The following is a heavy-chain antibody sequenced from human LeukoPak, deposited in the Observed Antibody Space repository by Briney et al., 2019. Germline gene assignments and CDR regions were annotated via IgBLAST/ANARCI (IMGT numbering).Heavy chain of an antibody. Sequence: SGGSLRLSCAASGFTFSSYWMSWVRQAPGKGLEWVANIKQDGSEKYYVDSVKGRFTISRGNAKNSLYLQMNSLRAEDTAVYYCATTGYSSSWYQVYYYYSMDVWGQGTTVTVSS. D-gene: IGHD6-13*01. CDR3: ATTGYSSSWYQVYYYYSMDV. CDR1: GFTFSSYW. V-gene: IGHV3-7*03. CDR2: IKQDGSEK. J-gene: IGHJ6*02.